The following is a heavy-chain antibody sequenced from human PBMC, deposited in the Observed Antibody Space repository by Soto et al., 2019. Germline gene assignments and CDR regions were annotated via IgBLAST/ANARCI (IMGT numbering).Heavy chain of an antibody. J-gene: IGHJ5*02. CDR2: ISYDGSNK. D-gene: IGHD3-16*01. Sequence: GGSLRLSCAASGFTFSSYGMHWVRQAPGKGLEWVAVISYDGSNKYYADSVKGRFTISRDNSKNTLYLQMNSLRAEDTAVYYCAKGVPPGGGLDWFDPWGQGTLVTVSS. CDR3: AKGVPPGGGLDWFDP. CDR1: GFTFSSYG. V-gene: IGHV3-30*18.